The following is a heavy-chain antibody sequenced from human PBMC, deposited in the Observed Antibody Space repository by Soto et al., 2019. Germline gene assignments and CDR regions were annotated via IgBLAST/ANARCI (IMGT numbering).Heavy chain of an antibody. J-gene: IGHJ4*01. CDR3: ARHDVFSSVWVFDY. CDR2: IYYNGNT. CDR1: GGTISSRTYS. V-gene: IGHV4-39*01. Sequence: WETLSLTCAVSGGTISSRTYSWGWLRQPPGKSLEWIGNIYYNGNTSSNPSLKSRVTISVDTSNNQLSLRLRSVTAADTAITYCARHDVFSSVWVFDYWGHGTLVTVSS. D-gene: IGHD6-19*01.